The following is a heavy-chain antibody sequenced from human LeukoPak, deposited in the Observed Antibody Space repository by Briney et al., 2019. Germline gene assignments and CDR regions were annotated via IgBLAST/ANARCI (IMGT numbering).Heavy chain of an antibody. CDR3: AGEEPYYYDSSGYFLQNDAFDI. D-gene: IGHD3-22*01. CDR1: GYTFTSYG. V-gene: IGHV1-18*01. CDR2: ISAYNGNT. J-gene: IGHJ3*02. Sequence: ASVKVSCKASGYTFTSYGISWVRQAPGQGLEWMGWISAYNGNTNYAQKLQGRVTMTRDTSTSTVYMELSSLRSEDTAVYYCAGEEPYYYDSSGYFLQNDAFDIWGQGTMVTVSS.